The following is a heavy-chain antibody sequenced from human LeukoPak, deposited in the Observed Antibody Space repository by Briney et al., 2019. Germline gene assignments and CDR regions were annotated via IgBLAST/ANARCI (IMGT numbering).Heavy chain of an antibody. V-gene: IGHV4-59*01. CDR1: GGSISSYY. D-gene: IGHD3-3*01. CDR3: PRGRLKWLHAFDI. J-gene: IGHJ3*02. CDR2: IYYSGST. Sequence: PSETLSLTCTVSGGSISSYYWSWIRQPPGKGLEWIGYIYYSGSTNYNPSLKSRVTISVDTSKNQFSLKLSSVTAADTAVYYCPRGRLKWLHAFDIWGQGTMVTVSS.